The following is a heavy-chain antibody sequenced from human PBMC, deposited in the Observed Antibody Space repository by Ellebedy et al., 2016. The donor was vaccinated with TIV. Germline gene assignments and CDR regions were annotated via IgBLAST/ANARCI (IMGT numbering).Heavy chain of an antibody. J-gene: IGHJ4*02. Sequence: SETLSLXCAVYGGSFSGYYWSWIRQPPGKGLEWIGEINHSGGTNYNPSLKSRVTISVDTSKNQFSLKLSSVTAADTAVYYCARVHSSSSDYWGQGTLVTVSS. CDR3: ARVHSSSSDY. V-gene: IGHV4-34*01. D-gene: IGHD3-22*01. CDR1: GGSFSGYY. CDR2: INHSGGT.